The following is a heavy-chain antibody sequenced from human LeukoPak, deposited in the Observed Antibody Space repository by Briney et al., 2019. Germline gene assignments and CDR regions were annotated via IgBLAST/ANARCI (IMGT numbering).Heavy chain of an antibody. D-gene: IGHD3-10*01. Sequence: PSQTLSLTCTVSGGSISSGDFYWSWLRQPPGKGLEWIGYIYCSGSTYYNPSLKSRVTISVDTSKNQFSLKLSSVTAADTAVYYCARDGIGFGELLSPGYFVLSGRGTLVTVSS. V-gene: IGHV4-30-4*01. J-gene: IGHJ2*01. CDR2: IYCSGST. CDR3: ARDGIGFGELLSPGYFVL. CDR1: GGSISSGDFY.